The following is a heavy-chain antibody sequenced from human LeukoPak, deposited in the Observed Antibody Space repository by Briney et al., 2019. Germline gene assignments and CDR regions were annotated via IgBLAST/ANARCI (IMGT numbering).Heavy chain of an antibody. J-gene: IGHJ4*02. CDR3: ARDAGPEGYFDY. CDR2: ISAYNGNT. V-gene: IGHV1-18*01. Sequence: ASVKVSCKASGGXFSRYAISWVRQAPGQGLEWMGWISAYNGNTNYAQKLQGRVTMTTDTSTSTAYMELRSLRSDDTAVYYCARDAGPEGYFDYWGQGTLVTVSS. CDR1: GGXFSRYA. D-gene: IGHD1-14*01.